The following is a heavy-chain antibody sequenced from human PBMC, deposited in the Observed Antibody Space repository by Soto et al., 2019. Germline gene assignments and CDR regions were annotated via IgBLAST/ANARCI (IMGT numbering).Heavy chain of an antibody. J-gene: IGHJ4*02. Sequence: QVQLVESGGGVVQPGRSLRLSCTASGFNFNDYAIHWVRQAPGKGLEWVTLISEDGKNKYFAESVKGRFTVSRDNSKNTVFLHMSTLKPEDTAGYYCVKSAPPATVTLYYFDYWGEGSLFTASS. D-gene: IGHD4-17*01. CDR3: VKSAPPATVTLYYFDY. CDR2: ISEDGKNK. V-gene: IGHV3-30*18. CDR1: GFNFNDYA.